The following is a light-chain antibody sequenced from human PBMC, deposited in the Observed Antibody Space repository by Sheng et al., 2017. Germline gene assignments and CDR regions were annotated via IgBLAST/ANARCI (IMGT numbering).Light chain of an antibody. CDR3: QQYDSAPDN. J-gene: IGKJ2*01. Sequence: EIVMTQSPATLSVSPGERATLSCRASRSVTNNYLAWYRQKPGQAPRLLIYGAANRATGIPDRFSGSGSGTDFTLTIDRLEPEDFAVYYCQQYDSAPDNFGQGTKLEIK. CDR2: GAA. V-gene: IGKV3-20*01. CDR1: RSVTNNY.